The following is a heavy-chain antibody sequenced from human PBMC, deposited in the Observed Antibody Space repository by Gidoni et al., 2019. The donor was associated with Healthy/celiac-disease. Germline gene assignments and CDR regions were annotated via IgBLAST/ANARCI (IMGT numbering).Heavy chain of an antibody. CDR2: ISDYNGNT. V-gene: IGHV1-18*01. CDR1: GYTFTSYG. D-gene: IGHD3-22*01. J-gene: IGHJ4*02. CDR3: AREGTYDSSGYYYS. Sequence: QVQLVQSGAEVKKPGASVKFSCKASGYTFTSYGISWVRQAPGQGLEWMGWISDYNGNTNYAQKLQGRVTMTTDTSTSTAYRELRRLRSDDTAVYYCAREGTYDSSGYYYSWGQGTLVTVSS.